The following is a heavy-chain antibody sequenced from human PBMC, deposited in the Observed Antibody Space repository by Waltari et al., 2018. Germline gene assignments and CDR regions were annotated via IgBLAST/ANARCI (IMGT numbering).Heavy chain of an antibody. CDR3: ARVDDYGYDY. CDR2: IYHSGST. J-gene: IGHJ4*02. D-gene: IGHD4-17*01. V-gene: IGHV4-38-2*01. Sequence: QVQLQESGPGLVKPSETLFLTCAVSGYSISSGYYWGWIRQPPGKGLEWIGSIYHSGSTYYNPSLKSRVTISVDTSKNQFSLKLSSVTAADTAVYYCARVDDYGYDYWGQGTLVTVSS. CDR1: GYSISSGYY.